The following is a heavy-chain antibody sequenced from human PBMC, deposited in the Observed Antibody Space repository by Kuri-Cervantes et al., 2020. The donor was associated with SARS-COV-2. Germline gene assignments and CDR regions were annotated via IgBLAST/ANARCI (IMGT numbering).Heavy chain of an antibody. Sequence: SETLSLTCTVSGGSTSSYYWSWIRQPPGKGLEWIGYIYYSGSTNYNPSLKSRVTISVDTSKNQFSLKLSSVTAADTAVYYCARHAPLDFWSGYRDGAAFDIWGQGTMVTVSS. D-gene: IGHD3-3*01. J-gene: IGHJ3*02. CDR3: ARHAPLDFWSGYRDGAAFDI. CDR1: GGSTSSYY. V-gene: IGHV4-59*08. CDR2: IYYSGST.